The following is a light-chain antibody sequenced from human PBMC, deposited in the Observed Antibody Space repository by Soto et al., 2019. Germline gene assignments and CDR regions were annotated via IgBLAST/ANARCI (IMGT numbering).Light chain of an antibody. CDR3: CSYAGNYILV. CDR2: DVN. V-gene: IGLV2-11*01. Sequence: QSALTQPRSVSGSPGQSVTISCSGTSSDVGAYNYVSWYQHHPGKAPKVMIYDVNQRPSGVPDRFSGSKSGNTASLTISGLQAEDEADYYCCSYAGNYILVFGGGTKLTVL. J-gene: IGLJ2*01. CDR1: SSDVGAYNY.